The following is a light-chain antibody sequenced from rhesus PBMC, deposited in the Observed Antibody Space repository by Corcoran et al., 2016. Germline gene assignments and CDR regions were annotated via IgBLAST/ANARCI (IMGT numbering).Light chain of an antibody. J-gene: IGKJ3*01. Sequence: DIQMTQSPSSLSASVGDRVTITCRASKGMTNDLAWYQQKPGETPKLRIFEASSLQRGIPSRFSGRGSGTYFTLTISSLQPDDFATYYCQHCYSTPFTFGPGAKLDIK. CDR1: KGMTND. CDR3: QHCYSTPFT. CDR2: EAS. V-gene: IGKV1-18*01.